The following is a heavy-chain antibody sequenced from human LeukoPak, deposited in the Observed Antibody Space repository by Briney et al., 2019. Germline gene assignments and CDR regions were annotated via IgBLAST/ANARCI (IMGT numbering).Heavy chain of an antibody. V-gene: IGHV3-48*04. J-gene: IGHJ3*02. CDR2: ISGSSSAI. CDR1: GFTFSSYS. CDR3: ARDRVVVAALGAFDI. Sequence: GGSLRLSCAASGFTFSSYSMNWVRQAPGKGLEWVSYISGSSSAIYYADSVKGRFTISRDNANNSLYLQMNSLRAEDTAVYYCARDRVVVAALGAFDIWGQGTMVTVSS. D-gene: IGHD2-15*01.